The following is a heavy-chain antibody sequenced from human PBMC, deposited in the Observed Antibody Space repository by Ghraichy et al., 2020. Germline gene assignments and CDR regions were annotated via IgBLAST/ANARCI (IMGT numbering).Heavy chain of an antibody. CDR3: ARDRTYYDILTGYFDY. V-gene: IGHV3-7*03. Sequence: GGSLRLYCAASGFTFSSYWMSWVRQAPGKGLEWVANIKQDGSEKYYVDSVKGRFTISRDNAKNSLYLQMNSLRAEDTAVYYCARDRTYYDILTGYFDYWGQGTLVTVSS. CDR1: GFTFSSYW. CDR2: IKQDGSEK. J-gene: IGHJ4*02. D-gene: IGHD3-9*01.